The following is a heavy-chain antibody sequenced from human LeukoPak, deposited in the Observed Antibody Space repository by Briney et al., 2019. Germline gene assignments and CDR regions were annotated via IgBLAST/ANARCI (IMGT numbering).Heavy chain of an antibody. J-gene: IGHJ4*02. CDR2: ISISSSYI. D-gene: IGHD2-2*01. V-gene: IGHV3-21*01. CDR1: GFTFSSYS. CDR3: ARSAAVVPAATGALEDY. Sequence: GGSLTLSCVASGFTFSSYSMIWVRQATGQGLEWVSSISISSSYIYYADSVKGRFTISRDNAKNSLYLQMNSLRAEDTAVYYCARSAAVVPAATGALEDYWGQGTLVTVSS.